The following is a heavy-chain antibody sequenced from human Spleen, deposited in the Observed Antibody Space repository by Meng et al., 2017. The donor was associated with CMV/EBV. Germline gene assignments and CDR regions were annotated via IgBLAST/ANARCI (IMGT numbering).Heavy chain of an antibody. CDR1: GGSFSGYY. J-gene: IGHJ4*02. D-gene: IGHD2-2*01. V-gene: IGHV4-34*01. CDR3: SRVPRYPLRKMGYFDS. Sequence: SETLSLTCAVYGGSFSGYYWNWIRQPPGKGLEWIGEINHSGSTNNNPSLESRVSISVDMSKNQFSLKLTSVTAADTAVYFCSRVPRYPLRKMGYFDSWGQGTVVTVSS. CDR2: INHSGST.